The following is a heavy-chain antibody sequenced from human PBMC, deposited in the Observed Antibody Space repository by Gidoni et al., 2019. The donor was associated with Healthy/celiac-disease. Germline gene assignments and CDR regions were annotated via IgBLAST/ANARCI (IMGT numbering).Heavy chain of an antibody. Sequence: QVQLVQSGAEVKKPGSSVKVSCTASGGTFSSYAISWVRQAPGQGLEWMGGIIPIFGTANYAQKFQGRVTITADESTRTAYMELSSLRSEDTAVYYCARGPMTTVTIAEYFQHWGQGTLVTVSS. CDR1: GGTFSSYA. J-gene: IGHJ1*01. CDR3: ARGPMTTVTIAEYFQH. CDR2: IIPIFGTA. V-gene: IGHV1-69*01. D-gene: IGHD4-17*01.